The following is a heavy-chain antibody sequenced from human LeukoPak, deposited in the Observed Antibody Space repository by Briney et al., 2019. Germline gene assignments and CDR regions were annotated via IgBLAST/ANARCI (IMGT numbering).Heavy chain of an antibody. J-gene: IGHJ3*02. CDR1: GYTFTGYY. Sequence: ASVKVSCKASGYTFTGYYMHWVRQAPGQRREWMGWINPNIGGTNYAQKFQGWVTMPRDTSIRTVYMELRRLSSDDTAVYYCARGGITGTTRGPTRLNDAFDIWGQGTMVTVSS. CDR3: ARGGITGTTRGPTRLNDAFDI. V-gene: IGHV1-2*04. CDR2: INPNIGGT. D-gene: IGHD1-20*01.